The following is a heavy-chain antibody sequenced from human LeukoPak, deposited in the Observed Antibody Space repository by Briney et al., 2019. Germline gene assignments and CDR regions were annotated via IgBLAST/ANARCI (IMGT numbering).Heavy chain of an antibody. CDR2: ISGSGGST. CDR3: AKGVNRITMVRGVIITGYFDY. V-gene: IGHV3-23*01. J-gene: IGHJ4*02. Sequence: PGGSLRLFCAASGFTVSSNYMSWVRQAPGKGLEWVSAISGSGGSTYYADSVKGRFTISRDNSKNTLYLQMNSLRAEDTAVYYCAKGVNRITMVRGVIITGYFDYWGQGTLVTVPS. D-gene: IGHD3-10*01. CDR1: GFTVSSNY.